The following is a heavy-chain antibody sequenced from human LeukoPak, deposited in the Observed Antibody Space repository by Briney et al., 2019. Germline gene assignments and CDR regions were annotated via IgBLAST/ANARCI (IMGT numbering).Heavy chain of an antibody. Sequence: SETLSLTCTVSGGSISSDYWSWIRQPDGKGLEWIGRIYTSGSTNYNPSLKSRVSMSVDTSTNQFSLKLSSVTAADTAVYYCARHARRGYYDSSGYPKRAYAFDIWGQGTMVTVSS. CDR3: ARHARRGYYDSSGYPKRAYAFDI. CDR2: IYTSGST. V-gene: IGHV4-4*07. CDR1: GGSISSDY. D-gene: IGHD3-22*01. J-gene: IGHJ3*02.